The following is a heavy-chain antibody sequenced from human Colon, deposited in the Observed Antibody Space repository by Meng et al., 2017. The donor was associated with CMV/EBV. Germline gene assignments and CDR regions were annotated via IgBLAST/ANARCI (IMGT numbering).Heavy chain of an antibody. CDR2: IYYSGST. CDR1: GFTFDDYA. D-gene: IGHD2-2*01. Sequence: ESLKISCVFSGFTFDDYAMQWIRQPPGKGLEWIGYIYYSGSTNYNPSLKSRVTISVDTSKNQFSLKLSSVTAADTAVYYCARDRECSSTSCYSWYAFDIWGQGTMVTVSS. CDR3: ARDRECSSTSCYSWYAFDI. J-gene: IGHJ3*02. V-gene: IGHV4-59*01.